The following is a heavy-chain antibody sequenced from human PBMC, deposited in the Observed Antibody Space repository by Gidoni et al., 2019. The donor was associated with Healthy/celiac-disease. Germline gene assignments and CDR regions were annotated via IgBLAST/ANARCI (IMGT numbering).Heavy chain of an antibody. Sequence: QLQLQESGPGLVKPSETLSLTCTVSGGSISSSSYYWGWIRQPPGKGLEWIGSIYDSGSTYYNPSLKSRVTISVDTSKNQFSLKLSSVTAADTAVYYCARHGGDYGDYLGDYWGQGTLVTVSS. CDR1: GGSISSSSYY. CDR3: ARHGGDYGDYLGDY. V-gene: IGHV4-39*01. J-gene: IGHJ4*02. CDR2: IYDSGST. D-gene: IGHD4-17*01.